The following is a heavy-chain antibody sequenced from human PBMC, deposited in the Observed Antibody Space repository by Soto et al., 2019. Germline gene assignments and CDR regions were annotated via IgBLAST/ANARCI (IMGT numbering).Heavy chain of an antibody. D-gene: IGHD2-2*02. CDR3: ARYCSSTSCYMDYYYYYGMDV. J-gene: IGHJ6*02. CDR1: GGTFSSYS. V-gene: IGHV1-69*13. CDR2: IIPIFGTA. Sequence: SVKVSCKASGGTFSSYSISWVRQAPVQGLEWMGGIIPIFGTANYAQKFQGRVTITADESTSTAYMELSSLRSEDTAVYYCARYCSSTSCYMDYYYYYGMDVWGQGTTVTVSS.